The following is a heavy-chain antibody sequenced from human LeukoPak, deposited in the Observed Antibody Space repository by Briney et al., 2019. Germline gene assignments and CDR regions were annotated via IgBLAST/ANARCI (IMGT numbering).Heavy chain of an antibody. J-gene: IGHJ4*02. D-gene: IGHD5-12*01. Sequence: ASVKVSCKASGYTFTGYYMHWVRQVPGQGLEWMARINPNSGVTNFAQEFQGRVTMTTDTSTSTASMELRSLRSDDTAVYYCARDQGIYNHRIIDSWGQGTLVTVSS. CDR1: GYTFTGYY. CDR2: INPNSGVT. CDR3: ARDQGIYNHRIIDS. V-gene: IGHV1-2*06.